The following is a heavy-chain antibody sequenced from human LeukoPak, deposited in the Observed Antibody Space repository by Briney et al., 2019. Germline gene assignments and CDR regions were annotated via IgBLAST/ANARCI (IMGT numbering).Heavy chain of an antibody. CDR1: RYTFTGYY. CDR2: INPNSGGT. Sequence: ASVKVSCKASRYTFTGYYMHWVRQAPGQGLEWMGWINPNSGGTNYAQKFQGRVTMTRDTSISTAYMELSRLRSDDTAVYYCARDLGVVPAAIVGWFDPWGQGTLVTVSS. CDR3: ARDLGVVPAAIVGWFDP. D-gene: IGHD2-2*02. J-gene: IGHJ5*02. V-gene: IGHV1-2*02.